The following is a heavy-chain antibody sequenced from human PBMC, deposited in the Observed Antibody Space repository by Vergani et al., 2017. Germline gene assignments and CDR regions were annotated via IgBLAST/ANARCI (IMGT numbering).Heavy chain of an antibody. Sequence: EVQLVESGGGLVQPGGSLRLSCAASGFTFSSYEMNWVRQAPGKGLEWVSYISSSGSTIYYADSVKGRFTISRDNANNSLYLQMNSLRAEDTAVYYCARDRRFLEWFTGDYWGQGTLVTVSS. V-gene: IGHV3-48*03. CDR2: ISSSGSTI. CDR3: ARDRRFLEWFTGDY. J-gene: IGHJ4*02. D-gene: IGHD3-3*01. CDR1: GFTFSSYE.